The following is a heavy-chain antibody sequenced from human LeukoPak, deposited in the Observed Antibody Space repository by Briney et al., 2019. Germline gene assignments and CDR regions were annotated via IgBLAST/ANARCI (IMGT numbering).Heavy chain of an antibody. CDR2: IYYSGSM. Sequence: PSETLSLTCTVSGGSISSYSYHWGWIRQPPGKGLEWIGSIYYSGSMYYNPSLKSRVTISVDTSKNQFSLKLSSVTAADTAVYYCARPSTKYSSSSGYLQHWGQGTLVTVSS. CDR1: GGSISSYSYH. CDR3: ARPSTKYSSSSGYLQH. D-gene: IGHD6-6*01. V-gene: IGHV4-39*01. J-gene: IGHJ1*01.